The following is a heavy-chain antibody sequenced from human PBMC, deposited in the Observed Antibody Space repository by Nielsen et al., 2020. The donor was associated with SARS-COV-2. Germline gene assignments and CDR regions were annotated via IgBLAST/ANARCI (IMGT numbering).Heavy chain of an antibody. V-gene: IGHV7-4-1*02. J-gene: IGHJ6*02. CDR1: GYRFTRYA. CDR2: INTSTGKP. CDR3: ARDNFGSGGTASYGMDV. D-gene: IGHD3-10*01. Sequence: ASVKVSCKASGYRFTRYALNWVRQAPGQGLEWMGWINTSTGKPTYAQAFTGRFVFSLDTSVSTAYLQISSLKAEDRAVYYCARDNFGSGGTASYGMDVWGQGTTVTVSS.